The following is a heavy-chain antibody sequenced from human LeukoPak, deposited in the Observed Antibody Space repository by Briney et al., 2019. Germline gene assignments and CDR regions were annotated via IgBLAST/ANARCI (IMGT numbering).Heavy chain of an antibody. CDR2: ISSSSSYI. J-gene: IGHJ5*02. D-gene: IGHD6-19*01. V-gene: IGHV3-21*01. CDR3: ASLYSSGWSNWFDP. Sequence: PGGSLRLSCAASGFTFSSYSMNWVRQAPGKGLEWVSSISSSSSYIYYADSVKGRFTISRDNAKNSLYPQMNSLRAEDTAVYYCASLYSSGWSNWFDPWGQGTLVTASS. CDR1: GFTFSSYS.